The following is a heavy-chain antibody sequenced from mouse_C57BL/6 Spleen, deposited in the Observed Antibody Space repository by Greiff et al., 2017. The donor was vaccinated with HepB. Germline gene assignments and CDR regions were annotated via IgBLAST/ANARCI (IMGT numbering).Heavy chain of an antibody. V-gene: IGHV6-3*01. CDR1: GFTFSNYW. CDR2: IRLKSDNYAT. CDR3: TGGYYGSRFDY. Sequence: EVQGVESGGGLVQPGGSMKLSCVASGFTFSNYWMNWVRQSPEKGLEWVAQIRLKSDNYATHYAESVKGRFTISRDDSKSSVYLQMNNLRAEDTGIYYCTGGYYGSRFDYWGQGTTLTVSS. D-gene: IGHD1-1*01. J-gene: IGHJ2*01.